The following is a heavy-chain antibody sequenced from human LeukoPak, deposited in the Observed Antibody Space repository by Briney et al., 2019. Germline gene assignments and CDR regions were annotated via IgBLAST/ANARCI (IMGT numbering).Heavy chain of an antibody. J-gene: IGHJ4*02. CDR3: ARGVDYYGV. Sequence: TSETLSLTCAVSGGSISSGGYSWRWIRQPPGKGLEWIGEINHSGRTNYNPSLKSRVTISVDTSKKQFSLKLSSVTAADTAVYYCARGVDYYGVWGQGTLVTVSS. CDR1: GGSISSGGYS. D-gene: IGHD3-10*01. CDR2: INHSGRT. V-gene: IGHV4-34*01.